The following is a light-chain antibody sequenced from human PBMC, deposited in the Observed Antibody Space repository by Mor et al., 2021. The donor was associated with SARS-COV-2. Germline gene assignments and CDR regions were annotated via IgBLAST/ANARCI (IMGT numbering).Light chain of an antibody. CDR2: GKN. J-gene: IGLJ3*02. CDR3: NSRDSSGNHPV. Sequence: CQGDSLRSYYASWYQQKPGQAPVLVIYGKNNRPSGIPDRFSGSSSGNTASLTITGAQAEDEADYYCNSRDSSGNHPVFGGG. V-gene: IGLV3-19*01. CDR1: SLRSYY.